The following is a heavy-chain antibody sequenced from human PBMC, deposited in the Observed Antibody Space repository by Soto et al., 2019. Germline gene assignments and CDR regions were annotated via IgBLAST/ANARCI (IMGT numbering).Heavy chain of an antibody. V-gene: IGHV3-33*01. J-gene: IGHJ4*02. Sequence: GGSLRLSCAASGFTFSSYGMHWVRQAPGKGLEWVAVIWYDGSNKYYADSVKGRFTISRDNSKNTMYLQMNSLRAEDTAVYYCARDDMTTVTTFDYWGQGTLVTVSS. CDR3: ARDDMTTVTTFDY. D-gene: IGHD4-17*01. CDR1: GFTFSSYG. CDR2: IWYDGSNK.